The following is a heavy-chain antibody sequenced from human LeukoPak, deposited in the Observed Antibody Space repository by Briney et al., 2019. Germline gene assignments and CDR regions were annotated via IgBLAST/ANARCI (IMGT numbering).Heavy chain of an antibody. CDR3: ARDRELVQDY. D-gene: IGHD6-13*01. CDR1: GFTFSSYA. V-gene: IGHV3-33*08. J-gene: IGHJ4*02. CDR2: IWYDGSNK. Sequence: PGRSLRLSCAASGFTFSSYAMHWVRQAPGKGLEWVAVIWYDGSNKYYADSVKGRFTISRDNSKNTLYLQMNSLRAEDTAVYYCARDRELVQDYWGQGTLVTVSS.